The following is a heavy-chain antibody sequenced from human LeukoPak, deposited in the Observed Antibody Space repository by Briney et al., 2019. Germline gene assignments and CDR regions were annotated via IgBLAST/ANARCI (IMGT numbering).Heavy chain of an antibody. CDR1: GASISSCY. Sequence: SETLSLTCTVSGASISSCYWSWIRQPAGKGLEWVGRVYTSGSMNYNPSLKNRVTMSVDTSKNQFSLKLASVTAADTAIYYCVRGAYYYDTRDWGQGTLVTVSS. D-gene: IGHD3-22*01. V-gene: IGHV4-4*07. CDR2: VYTSGSM. J-gene: IGHJ4*02. CDR3: VRGAYYYDTRD.